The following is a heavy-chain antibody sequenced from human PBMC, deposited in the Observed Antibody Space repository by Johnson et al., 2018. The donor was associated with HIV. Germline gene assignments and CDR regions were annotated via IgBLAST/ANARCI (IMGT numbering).Heavy chain of an antibody. J-gene: IGHJ3*02. Sequence: QVQLVESGGGVVQPGRSQRLSCAASGFTFSSYPMHWVRQAPGKGLEWVAVISYDGSNKYSADSVKGRFTISRDNSKNTLYLQMNSLKTEDTAVYYCARDLTEGGYSSGYYAFDIWGQGTMVTVSS. CDR2: ISYDGSNK. CDR3: ARDLTEGGYSSGYYAFDI. V-gene: IGHV3-30-3*01. CDR1: GFTFSSYP. D-gene: IGHD5-18*01.